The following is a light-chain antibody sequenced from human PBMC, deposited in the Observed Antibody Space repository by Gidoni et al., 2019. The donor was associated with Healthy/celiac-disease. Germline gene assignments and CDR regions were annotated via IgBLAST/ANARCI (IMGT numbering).Light chain of an antibody. J-gene: IGLJ3*02. CDR1: SSDVGGSNY. CDR2: EVS. CDR3: SSYTSSSPWV. V-gene: IGLV2-14*01. Sequence: QSALTQPASASGSPAQSITISCTGTSSDVGGSNYVSWYQQHPGKAPKLMIYEVSNLPSGVSNRFSGSKSGNTASLTISGLQAEDEAHYYCSSYTSSSPWVFGGGTKLTVL.